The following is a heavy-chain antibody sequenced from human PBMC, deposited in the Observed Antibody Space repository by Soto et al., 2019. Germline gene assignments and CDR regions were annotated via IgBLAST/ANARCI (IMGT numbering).Heavy chain of an antibody. CDR2: IIPIFGAA. J-gene: IGHJ6*02. V-gene: IGHV1-69*13. CDR3: ARDPDDFWSGYYNHYGMDV. Sequence: ASVKVSCKASGGTFSSYAISWVRQAPGQGLEWMGGIIPIFGAANYAQKFQGRVTITADESTSTAYMELSSLRSEDTAVYYCARDPDDFWSGYYNHYGMDVWGQGTTVTVSS. CDR1: GGTFSSYA. D-gene: IGHD3-3*01.